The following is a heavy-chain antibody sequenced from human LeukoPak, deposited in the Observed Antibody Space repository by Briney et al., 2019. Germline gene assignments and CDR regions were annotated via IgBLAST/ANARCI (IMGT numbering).Heavy chain of an antibody. J-gene: IGHJ4*02. CDR2: IYYSGST. V-gene: IGHV4-30-4*08. CDR3: ATRVGTIFGVVPYY. Sequence: SQTLSLTCTVSGGSISSGDYYWSWIRQPPGKGLEWIGYIYYSGSTYYNPSLKSRVTISVDTSKNQFSLKLSSVTAADTAVYYCATRVGTIFGVVPYYWGQGTLVTVS. D-gene: IGHD3-3*01. CDR1: GGSISSGDYY.